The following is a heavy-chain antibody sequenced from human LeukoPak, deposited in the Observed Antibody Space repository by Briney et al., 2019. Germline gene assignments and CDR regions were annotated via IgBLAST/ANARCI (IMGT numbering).Heavy chain of an antibody. J-gene: IGHJ6*02. Sequence: SETLSLTCAVYGGSFSGYYWSWIRQPPGKGLEWIGEINHSGSTNYNPSLKSRVTISVDTSKNQFSLKLSSVTAADTAVHYCARGRGLRAVYYYYGMDVWGQGTTVTVSS. D-gene: IGHD5/OR15-5a*01. CDR2: INHSGST. CDR3: ARGRGLRAVYYYYGMDV. CDR1: GGSFSGYY. V-gene: IGHV4-34*01.